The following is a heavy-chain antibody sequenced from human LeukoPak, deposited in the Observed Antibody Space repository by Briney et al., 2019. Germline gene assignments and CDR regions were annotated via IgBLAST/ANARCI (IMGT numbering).Heavy chain of an antibody. D-gene: IGHD3-22*01. CDR2: IYYSGST. J-gene: IGHJ4*02. CDR3: ARMRDSSGYYPDY. Sequence: SETLSLTCTVSGGSISSYYWSWIRQPPGKGLEWIGYIYYSGSTNYNPSLKSRVTISVDTSKNQFSLKLSSVTAADTAVYYCARMRDSSGYYPDYWGQGTQVTVSS. CDR1: GGSISSYY. V-gene: IGHV4-59*01.